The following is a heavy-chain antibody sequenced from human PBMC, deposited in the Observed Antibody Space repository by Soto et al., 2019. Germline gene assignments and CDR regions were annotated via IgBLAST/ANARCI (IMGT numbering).Heavy chain of an antibody. CDR2: NYYSGST. V-gene: IGHV4-59*06. Sequence: SATLSLTCTVPGPSISSHYWSWTRQPPGKGLEWIGYNYYSGSTYYNPSLKSRVTISVDTSKNQFSLKLSSVTAADTAVYYYARVGGINWFDPWGQGTLVTVSS. CDR1: GPSISSHY. J-gene: IGHJ5*02. D-gene: IGHD1-20*01. CDR3: ARVGGINWFDP.